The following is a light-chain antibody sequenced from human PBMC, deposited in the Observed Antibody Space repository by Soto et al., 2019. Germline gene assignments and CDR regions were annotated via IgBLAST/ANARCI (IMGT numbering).Light chain of an antibody. V-gene: IGLV2-11*01. CDR1: SSDVGGYNY. CDR3: CSYVGRNTDV. J-gene: IGLJ1*01. CDR2: DVS. Sequence: QSALTQPRSASGSPGQSITISCTGTSSDVGGYNYVSWYQQHPAKAPKLIIFDVSKRPSGVPNRFSGSKSSNTASLTISGLRAEDEADYYCCSYVGRNTDVFGTGTKVTVL.